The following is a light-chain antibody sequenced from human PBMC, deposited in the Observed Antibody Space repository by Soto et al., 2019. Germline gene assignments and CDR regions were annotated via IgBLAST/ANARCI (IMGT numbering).Light chain of an antibody. CDR2: KAT. V-gene: IGKV1-5*03. Sequence: DIPMTQSPSTLSASVGDRVTISCRASESISSWLAWFQQKPGKAPKLLIYKATSLESGVPSRFSGSASGTEFTLTISALQPDDFATYYCQQYSSYPHTFGQGTKLEIK. CDR1: ESISSW. J-gene: IGKJ2*01. CDR3: QQYSSYPHT.